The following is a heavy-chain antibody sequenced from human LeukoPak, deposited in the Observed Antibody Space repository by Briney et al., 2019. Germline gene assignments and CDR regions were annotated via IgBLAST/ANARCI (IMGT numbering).Heavy chain of an antibody. J-gene: IGHJ4*02. D-gene: IGHD5-12*01. CDR3: ARDRSGYDFLSYLDY. CDR1: GYTFTGYY. Sequence: ASVKVSCKASGYTFTGYYMHWVRQAPGQGLEWMGWINPSSGGTNYAQKFQGRVTMTRDTSISTAYMELSRLRSDDTAVYYCARDRSGYDFLSYLDYWGQGTLVTVSS. V-gene: IGHV1-2*02. CDR2: INPSSGGT.